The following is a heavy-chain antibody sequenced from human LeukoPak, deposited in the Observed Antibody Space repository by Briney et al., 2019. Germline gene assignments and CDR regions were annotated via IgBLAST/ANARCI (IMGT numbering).Heavy chain of an antibody. CDR1: GFTFSSYG. D-gene: IGHD6-13*01. CDR3: ARGRLIAAAGTGVDY. V-gene: IGHV3-33*01. J-gene: IGHJ4*02. CDR2: IWYDGSNK. Sequence: GGSLRLSCAASGFTFSSYGMHWVRQAPGKGLEWVAVIWYDGSNKYYADSVKGRFTISRDNSKNTLYLQMNSLRAEDTAVYYCARGRLIAAAGTGVDYWGQGTLVTVSS.